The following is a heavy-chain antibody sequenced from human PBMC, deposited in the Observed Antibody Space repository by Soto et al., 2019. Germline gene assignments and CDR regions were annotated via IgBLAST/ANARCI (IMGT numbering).Heavy chain of an antibody. D-gene: IGHD4-17*01. V-gene: IGHV1-8*01. J-gene: IGHJ5*02. CDR3: ARDYGGSSGWFDP. CDR2: MSPNSGNT. CDR1: GYTFTSYD. Sequence: ASVKVSCKASGYTFTSYDLNWVRQATGQGLEWIGWMSPNSGNTGYAQKFQGRVTMTRSTAMSTAYMELSSLTSEDTAVYYCARDYGGSSGWFDPWGQGTLVTVSS.